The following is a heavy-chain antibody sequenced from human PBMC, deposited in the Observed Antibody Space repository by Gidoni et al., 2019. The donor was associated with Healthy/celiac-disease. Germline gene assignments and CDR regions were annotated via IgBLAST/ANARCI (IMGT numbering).Heavy chain of an antibody. Sequence: EVQLVESGGGLVKPGGSLRLSCAASGFTLSSYRMNWVRQAPGKGLEWGSSISSISSYIYYADSVKGRFTISRDNAKNSLYLQMNSLRAEDTAVYYCARDYYDFWSGYPQGYFDYWGQGTLVTVSS. CDR3: ARDYYDFWSGYPQGYFDY. J-gene: IGHJ4*02. D-gene: IGHD3-3*01. V-gene: IGHV3-21*01. CDR2: ISSISSYI. CDR1: GFTLSSYR.